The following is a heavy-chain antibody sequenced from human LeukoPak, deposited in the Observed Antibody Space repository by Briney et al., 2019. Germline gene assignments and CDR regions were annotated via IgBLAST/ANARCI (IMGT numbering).Heavy chain of an antibody. CDR2: ISSSSSYT. D-gene: IGHD2-21*02. Sequence: GGSLRLSCAASGFTFSDYYMSWIRQAPGKGLEWVSYISSSSSYTNYADSVKGRFTISRDNAKNSLFLQMNSLRAEDTAVYYCAGDLAYCGGDCYPDAFDIWGQGTMVTVSS. V-gene: IGHV3-11*05. CDR1: GFTFSDYY. J-gene: IGHJ3*02. CDR3: AGDLAYCGGDCYPDAFDI.